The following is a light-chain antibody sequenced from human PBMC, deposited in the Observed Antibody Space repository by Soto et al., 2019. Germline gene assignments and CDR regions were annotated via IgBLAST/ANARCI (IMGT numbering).Light chain of an antibody. CDR3: QHSFNTPLT. J-gene: IGKJ4*01. V-gene: IGKV1-39*01. CDR1: QNISNY. CDR2: AAS. Sequence: DIQMTQSPSSLSASVGDRVTITCRASQNISNYLNWYQPKPGKAPKVLIYAASSLQSGVPSRFSGSGSGTDFTLTISSLQPEDFASYFCQHSFNTPLTFGGGTKVEI.